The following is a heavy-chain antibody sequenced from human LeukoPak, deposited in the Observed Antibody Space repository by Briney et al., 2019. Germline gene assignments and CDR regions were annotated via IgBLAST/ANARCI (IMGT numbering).Heavy chain of an antibody. J-gene: IGHJ5*02. CDR3: ASLPRYDFWT. Sequence: SETLSLTCTVSGGSINSYSWSWVRQPPGKGLEWIGSISYSGATYYNPSLKSRLTVSVDTSKGEFSLKMNSVTAADTAVYYCASLPRYDFWTWGQGNLVIVSS. CDR2: ISYSGAT. V-gene: IGHV4-59*04. D-gene: IGHD3-3*01. CDR1: GGSINSYS.